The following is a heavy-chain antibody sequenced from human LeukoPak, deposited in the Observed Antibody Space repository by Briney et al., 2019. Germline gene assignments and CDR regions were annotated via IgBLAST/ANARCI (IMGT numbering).Heavy chain of an antibody. Sequence: GGSLRLSCAASGFTFDDYAMHWVRQAPGKGLEWVSGISWNSGTTGYAGSIGYADSVKGRFTISRDNAKNSLYLQMNSLRAEDTALYYCVKDYDSSGYDAFDIWGQGTMVTVSS. CDR1: GFTFDDYA. CDR2: ISWNSGTTGYAGSI. V-gene: IGHV3-9*01. CDR3: VKDYDSSGYDAFDI. J-gene: IGHJ3*02. D-gene: IGHD3-22*01.